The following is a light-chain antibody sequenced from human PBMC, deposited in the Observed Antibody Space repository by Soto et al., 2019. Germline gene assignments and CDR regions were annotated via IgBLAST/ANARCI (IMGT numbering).Light chain of an antibody. Sequence: EIVMTQSPSTLSVSPGERATLSCRASQSLSSNLAWYQQKPGQAPRLLIYGASTRSNGVPARFSGSGSGTEFTLLISSLQSEDVAVYYCQHYYKWLLTFGRGTKVEIK. J-gene: IGKJ1*01. V-gene: IGKV3-15*01. CDR2: GAS. CDR3: QHYYKWLLT. CDR1: QSLSSN.